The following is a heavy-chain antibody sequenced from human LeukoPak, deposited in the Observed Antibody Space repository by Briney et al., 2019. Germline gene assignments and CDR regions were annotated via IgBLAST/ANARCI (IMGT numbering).Heavy chain of an antibody. J-gene: IGHJ4*02. V-gene: IGHV4-4*07. Sequence: PSETLSLTCTVSGGSISNYYWSWIRQPAGKGLEWIGRIFSRGSTNYNPSLNSRVSMSVDTSKNQFSLKLSSVTAADTAVYYCARSRFPGYSSGWLLYWGQGTLVTVSS. CDR1: GGSISNYY. D-gene: IGHD6-19*01. CDR3: ARSRFPGYSSGWLLY. CDR2: IFSRGST.